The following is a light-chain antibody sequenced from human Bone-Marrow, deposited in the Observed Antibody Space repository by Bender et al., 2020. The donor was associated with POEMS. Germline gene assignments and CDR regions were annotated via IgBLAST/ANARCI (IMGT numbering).Light chain of an antibody. CDR2: YDD. Sequence: QSVLAQPPSLSGAPGQRLTISCSGSSSNIGNHGVNWYQQLPGEAPKLLIYYDDLLTPGVSDRFSASKSGTSASLAISELQSEDEALYYCSAWDDGLGGWVFGGRAKLTDL. V-gene: IGLV1-36*01. J-gene: IGLJ3*02. CDR3: SAWDDGLGGWV. CDR1: SSNIGNHG.